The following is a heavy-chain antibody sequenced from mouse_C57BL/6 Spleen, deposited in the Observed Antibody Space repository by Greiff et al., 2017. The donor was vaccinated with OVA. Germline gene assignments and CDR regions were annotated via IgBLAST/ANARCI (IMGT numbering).Heavy chain of an antibody. J-gene: IGHJ4*01. V-gene: IGHV1-55*01. CDR2: IYPGSGST. D-gene: IGHD1-1*01. Sequence: VQLQQPGAELVKPGASVKMSCKASGYTFTSYWITWVKQRPGQGLEWIGDIYPGSGSTNYNEKFKSKATLTVDTSSSTAYMQLSSLTSEDSAVYYCARFTTVVALYYYAMDYWGQGTSVTVSS. CDR3: ARFTTVVALYYYAMDY. CDR1: GYTFTSYW.